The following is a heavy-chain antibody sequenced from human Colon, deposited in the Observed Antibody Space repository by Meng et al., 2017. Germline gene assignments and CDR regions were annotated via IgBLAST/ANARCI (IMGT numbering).Heavy chain of an antibody. J-gene: IGHJ4*02. D-gene: IGHD2-15*01. CDR1: GFTFSRYW. V-gene: IGHV3-7*01. Sequence: GGSLRLSCAASGFTFSRYWMNWVRQAPGKGLEWVANINPDGSEKYYVDSVKGRFTISRDNSKNSLYLQVNSLRVEDTALYYCAGWGEFCSGGSCYSKNYWGQGDRVNVAS. CDR3: AGWGEFCSGGSCYSKNY. CDR2: INPDGSEK.